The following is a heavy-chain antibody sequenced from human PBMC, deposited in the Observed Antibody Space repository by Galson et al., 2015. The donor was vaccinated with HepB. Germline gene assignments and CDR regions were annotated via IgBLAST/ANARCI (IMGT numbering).Heavy chain of an antibody. Sequence: SLRLSCAASGFAFSSYAMSWVRQAPGKGLEWVSYMTSDMKTIYYADSVKGRFTISRDNDKNSLFLQMNSLRDEDTALYYCARSTRGAFDFWGQGTMVTVSS. J-gene: IGHJ3*01. CDR2: MTSDMKTI. CDR1: GFAFSSYA. V-gene: IGHV3-48*02. CDR3: ARSTRGAFDF. D-gene: IGHD3-10*01.